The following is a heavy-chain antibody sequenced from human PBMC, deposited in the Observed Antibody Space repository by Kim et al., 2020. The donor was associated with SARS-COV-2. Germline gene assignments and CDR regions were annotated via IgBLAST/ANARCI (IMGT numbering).Heavy chain of an antibody. V-gene: IGHV3-21*01. CDR3: ARALFITTDAFDI. J-gene: IGHJ3*02. Sequence: YADSVKGRFTISRDNAKNSLYLQMNRLRAEDTAVYYCARALFITTDAFDIWGQGTMVTVSS. D-gene: IGHD3-22*01.